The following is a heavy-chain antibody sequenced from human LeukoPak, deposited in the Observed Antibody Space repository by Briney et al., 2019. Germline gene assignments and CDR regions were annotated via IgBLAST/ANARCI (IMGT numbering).Heavy chain of an antibody. V-gene: IGHV3-30*04. D-gene: IGHD2-15*01. J-gene: IGHJ4*02. CDR2: ISYDGSNK. Sequence: GGSLRLSCAASGFTFSSYAMHWVRQAPGKGLEWVAVISYDGSNKYYADSVKGRFTISRDSSKNTLYLQMNSLRAGDAAVYYCAKAPVTTCSGAYCYPFDYWSQGTLVTVSS. CDR3: AKAPVTTCSGAYCYPFDY. CDR1: GFTFSSYA.